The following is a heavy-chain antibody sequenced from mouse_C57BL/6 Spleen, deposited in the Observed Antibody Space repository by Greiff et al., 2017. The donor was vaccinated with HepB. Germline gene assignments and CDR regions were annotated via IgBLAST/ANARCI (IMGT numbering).Heavy chain of an antibody. CDR2: IWSGGST. J-gene: IGHJ1*03. Sequence: VKVVESGPGLVQPSQSLSITCTVSGFSFTSYGVHWVRQSPGKGLEWLGVIWSGGSTDYNAAFISRLSISKDNSKSQVFFKMNSLQADDTAIYYCARNPIYYGKGWYFDVWGTGTTVTVSS. V-gene: IGHV2-2*01. CDR1: GFSFTSYG. CDR3: ARNPIYYGKGWYFDV. D-gene: IGHD2-1*01.